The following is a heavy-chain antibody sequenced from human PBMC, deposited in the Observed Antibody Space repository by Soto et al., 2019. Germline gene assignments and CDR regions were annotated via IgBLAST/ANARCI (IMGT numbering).Heavy chain of an antibody. CDR2: IYYSGST. J-gene: IGHJ5*02. V-gene: IGHV4-59*01. CDR1: GGSISRYY. Sequence: PSETLSLTCTVSGGSISRYYWSWIRQPPGKGLEWIGYIYYSGSTNYNPSLKSRVTISVGTSKNQFSLKLSSVTAADTAVYYCARSPDSFDPWGQGTMVTVYS. CDR3: ARSPDSFDP.